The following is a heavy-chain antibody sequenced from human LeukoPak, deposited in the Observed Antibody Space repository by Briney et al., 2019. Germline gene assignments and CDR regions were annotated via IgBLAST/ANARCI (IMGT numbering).Heavy chain of an antibody. V-gene: IGHV4-4*07. CDR2: IYTTGST. CDR1: GDSISSYY. Sequence: KTSETLSFTCTFSGDSISSYYWSWIRQPAGKGLEWIGRIYTTGSTDYNPSLKSRVTISVDTSKNQFSLKLSSVTAADTAVYYCARGSSDWNAFDIWGQGTMVTVSS. D-gene: IGHD2-21*02. J-gene: IGHJ3*02. CDR3: ARGSSDWNAFDI.